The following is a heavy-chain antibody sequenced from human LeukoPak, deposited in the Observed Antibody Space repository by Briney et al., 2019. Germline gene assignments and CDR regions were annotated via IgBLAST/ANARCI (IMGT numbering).Heavy chain of an antibody. V-gene: IGHV3-21*01. CDR1: GFTFSSYT. J-gene: IGHJ4*02. CDR3: AKRPSDYGDYVSYFDY. D-gene: IGHD4-17*01. Sequence: GGSLRLSCAGSGFTFSSYTMNWVRQAPGKGLEWVSSISSSATYIYYADSVRGRFTISRDDAKNSLFLHMNSLRAEDTAVYYCAKRPSDYGDYVSYFDYWGQGTLVTVSS. CDR2: ISSSATYI.